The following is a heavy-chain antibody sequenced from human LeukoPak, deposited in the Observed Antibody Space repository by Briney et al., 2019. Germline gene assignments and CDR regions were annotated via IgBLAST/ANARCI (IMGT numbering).Heavy chain of an antibody. Sequence: GGSLRLSCAASGSTFSSYSTNWVRQAPGKGLEXXXXISGSSSYIYYADSVKGRFTISRDNAKNSLYLQMNSLRVEDTAVYYCVRADAKKTAMVDYWGRGTLVAVSS. D-gene: IGHD5-18*01. J-gene: IGHJ4*02. CDR1: GSTFSSYS. CDR2: ISGSSSYI. V-gene: IGHV3-21*01. CDR3: VRADAKKTAMVDY.